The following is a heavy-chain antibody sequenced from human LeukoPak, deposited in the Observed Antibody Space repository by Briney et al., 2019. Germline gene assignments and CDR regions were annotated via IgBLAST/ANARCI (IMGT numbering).Heavy chain of an antibody. D-gene: IGHD3-22*01. CDR1: GFTFSSYG. Sequence: RAGGSLRLSCAASGFTFSSYGMHWVRQAPGKGLEWVAVIWYDGSNKYYADSVKGRFTISRDNSKNTLYLQMNSLRAEDTAVYYCARDYYDSSGYYPTDYWGQGTLATVSS. CDR3: ARDYYDSSGYYPTDY. J-gene: IGHJ4*02. V-gene: IGHV3-33*01. CDR2: IWYDGSNK.